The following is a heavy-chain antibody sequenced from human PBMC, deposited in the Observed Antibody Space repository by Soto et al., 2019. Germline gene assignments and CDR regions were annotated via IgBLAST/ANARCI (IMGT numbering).Heavy chain of an antibody. CDR3: ARDRWHNYYYGMEV. CDR2: IYYSGST. D-gene: IGHD2-15*01. J-gene: IGHJ6*02. V-gene: IGHV4-30-4*01. Sequence: SETLSLTCTVSGGSISSGDYYWSWIRQPPGKGLEWIGYIYYSGSTYYNPSLKSRVTISVDTSKNQFSLKLSSVTAADTAVYYCARDRWHNYYYGMEVWGQGTTVTVSS. CDR1: GGSISSGDYY.